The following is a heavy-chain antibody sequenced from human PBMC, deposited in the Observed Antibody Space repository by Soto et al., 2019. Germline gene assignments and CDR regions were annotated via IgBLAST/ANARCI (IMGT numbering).Heavy chain of an antibody. CDR3: ARDIQSVGPRANDAVDV. V-gene: IGHV1-3*01. J-gene: IGHJ3*01. CDR2: LNPDTGNT. Sequence: QVQLVQSGAELKKPGASVNISCTASGFTFSDNLINWVRQVPGQGLEWMGWLNPDTGNTRYSETFQGRVTISRHPSASIAYLELSGMEHADTALYFCARDIQSVGPRANDAVDVWGQGNMITVSS. CDR1: GFTFSDNL. D-gene: IGHD5-18*01.